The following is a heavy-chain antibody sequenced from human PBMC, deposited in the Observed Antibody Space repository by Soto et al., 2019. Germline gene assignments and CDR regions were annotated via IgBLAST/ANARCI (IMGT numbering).Heavy chain of an antibody. V-gene: IGHV3-7*01. CDR1: GFTYSTYT. CDR3: ARDPSIVLVPAATYYYYYYGMDV. J-gene: IGHJ6*02. D-gene: IGHD2-2*01. Sequence: HPGASLRLSCAASGFTYSTYTMHWVRQAPGKGLEWVANIKQDGSEKYYVDSVKGRFTISRDNAKNSLYLQMNSLRAEDTAVYYCARDPSIVLVPAATYYYYYYGMDVWGQGTTVTVSS. CDR2: IKQDGSEK.